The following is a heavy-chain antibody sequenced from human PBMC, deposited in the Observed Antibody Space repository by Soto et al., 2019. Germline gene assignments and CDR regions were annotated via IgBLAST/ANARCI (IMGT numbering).Heavy chain of an antibody. CDR2: INHSGST. CDR1: GGSFSGYY. D-gene: IGHD2-15*01. Sequence: SETLSLTCAVYGGSFSGYYWSWIRQPPGKGLEWIGEINHSGSTNYNPSLKSRATISVDTSKNQFSLKLSSVTAADTAVYYCARGHENCSGGSCYSGGGFDYWGQGTLVTVSS. V-gene: IGHV4-34*01. CDR3: ARGHENCSGGSCYSGGGFDY. J-gene: IGHJ4*02.